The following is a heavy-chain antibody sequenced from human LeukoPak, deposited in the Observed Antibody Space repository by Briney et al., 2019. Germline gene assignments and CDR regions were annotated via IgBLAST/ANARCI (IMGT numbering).Heavy chain of an antibody. CDR3: ARGLPMVRGVTTEYFQH. D-gene: IGHD3-10*01. V-gene: IGHV4-34*01. J-gene: IGHJ1*01. Sequence: SETLSLTCAVYGGSFSGYYWSWIRQPPGKGLEWIGEINHSGSTNYNPSLKSRVTISVDTSKNQFSLKLSSVTAADTAVYYCARGLPMVRGVTTEYFQHWARAPWSPSPQ. CDR2: INHSGST. CDR1: GGSFSGYY.